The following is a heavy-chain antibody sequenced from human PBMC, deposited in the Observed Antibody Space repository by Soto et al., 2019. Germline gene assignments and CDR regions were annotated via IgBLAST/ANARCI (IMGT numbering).Heavy chain of an antibody. J-gene: IGHJ6*02. V-gene: IGHV1-69*13. CDR3: ARDLLYYYGSGSYPEYYYYGMDV. Sequence: SVKVSCKASGGTFSSYAISWVRQAPGQGLEWMGGIIPIFGTANYAQKFQGRVTITADESTSTAYMELSSLRSEDAAVYYCARDLLYYYGSGSYPEYYYYGMDVWGQGTTVTVSS. CDR2: IIPIFGTA. CDR1: GGTFSSYA. D-gene: IGHD3-10*01.